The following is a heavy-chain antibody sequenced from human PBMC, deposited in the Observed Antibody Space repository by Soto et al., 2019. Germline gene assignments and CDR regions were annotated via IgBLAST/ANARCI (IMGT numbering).Heavy chain of an antibody. Sequence: GGSLRLSCAASGFTFASFTMNWIRQAPGKGLEWVSYISSSSSTIYFADSVKGRFTISRDDSKNTLYLEMNSLRPEDTAVYYCARDFAGWFGNLVNYFDNWGQGTLVTVSS. D-gene: IGHD3-10*01. V-gene: IGHV3-48*01. CDR1: GFTFASFT. CDR2: ISSSSSTI. CDR3: ARDFAGWFGNLVNYFDN. J-gene: IGHJ4*02.